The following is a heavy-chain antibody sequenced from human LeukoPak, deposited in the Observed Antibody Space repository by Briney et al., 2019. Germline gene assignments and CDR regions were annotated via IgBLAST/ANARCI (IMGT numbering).Heavy chain of an antibody. J-gene: IGHJ4*02. D-gene: IGHD2-2*01. V-gene: IGHV3-74*01. CDR2: INSDGSST. CDR3: ARESEGGTGTSCPDY. Sequence: GGSLRLSCAASGFTISSYWMHWVRQAPGKGLVWVSRINSDGSSTSYADSVKGRFAISRDNSESTLYLQVNSLRVEDTALYYCARESEGGTGTSCPDYWGQGTLVTVSS. CDR1: GFTISSYW.